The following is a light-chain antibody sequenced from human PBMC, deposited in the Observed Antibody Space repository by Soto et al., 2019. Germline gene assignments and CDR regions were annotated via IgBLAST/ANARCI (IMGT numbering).Light chain of an antibody. J-gene: IGKJ5*01. CDR3: QQYHNTPIT. V-gene: IGKV3-20*01. CDR1: QSVSSNY. Sequence: VMTQSPGTLSLNTEDKATLSCRASQSVSSNYLAWYQQIPGQAPRLLIYGVSSRAAGIPDRFSGSGSGTDFTLTINRLEPEDFAVYYCQQYHNTPITSGQGTRLEIK. CDR2: GVS.